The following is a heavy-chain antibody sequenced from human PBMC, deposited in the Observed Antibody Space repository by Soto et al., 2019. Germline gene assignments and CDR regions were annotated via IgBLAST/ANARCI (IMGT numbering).Heavy chain of an antibody. CDR2: IVVGSGNT. J-gene: IGHJ5*02. CDR3: AADPHRRPNNNWFDP. CDR1: GFTFTSSA. D-gene: IGHD2-8*01. V-gene: IGHV1-58*02. Sequence: GASVKVSCKASGFTFTSSAMQWVRQARGQRLDWIGWIVVGSGNTNYAQKFQERVTITRDMSTSTAYMELSSLRSEDTAVYYCAADPHRRPNNNWFDPWGQGTLVTSPQ.